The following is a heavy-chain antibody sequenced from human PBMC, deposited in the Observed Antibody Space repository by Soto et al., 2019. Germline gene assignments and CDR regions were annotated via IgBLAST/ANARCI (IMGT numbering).Heavy chain of an antibody. J-gene: IGHJ4*02. Sequence: ASVKISCTAGGYTFSYYYIQWVRHAPEQGLESMGWFSPKSGGADYSHHFRGRVTLTTFTSLHPPSLPLSSRRSYDTAVYFCARCHRGLRCHLDSWGQGTLVTVSS. D-gene: IGHD2-8*01. V-gene: IGHV1-2*07. CDR3: ARCHRGLRCHLDS. CDR1: GYTFSYYY. CDR2: FSPKSGGA.